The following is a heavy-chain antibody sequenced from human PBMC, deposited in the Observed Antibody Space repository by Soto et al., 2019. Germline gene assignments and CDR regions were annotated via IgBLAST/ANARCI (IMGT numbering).Heavy chain of an antibody. J-gene: IGHJ4*02. Sequence: PSETLSLTCTVSGGSISSYYWSWIRQPPGKGLEWIGYIYYSGSTNYNPSLTSRVTISVDTSKNQFSLKLSSVTAADTAVYYCARAYGYYFDYWGQGTLVTVSS. CDR1: GGSISSYY. V-gene: IGHV4-59*01. D-gene: IGHD4-17*01. CDR3: ARAYGYYFDY. CDR2: IYYSGST.